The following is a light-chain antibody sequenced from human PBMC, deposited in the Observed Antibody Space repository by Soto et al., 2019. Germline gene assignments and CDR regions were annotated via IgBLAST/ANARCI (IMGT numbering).Light chain of an antibody. V-gene: IGKV3-15*01. CDR1: QSLSGD. CDR3: QQYSKWPPWT. CDR2: RAS. Sequence: EFVLTQSPATLAVSPGETATLSCRASQSLSGDLAWYQQKPGQAPRLLIFRASSRATGVPARFSGSGSGTEFTLTISGLQSEDFAVYYWQQYSKWPPWTFGPGTKVDIK. J-gene: IGKJ1*01.